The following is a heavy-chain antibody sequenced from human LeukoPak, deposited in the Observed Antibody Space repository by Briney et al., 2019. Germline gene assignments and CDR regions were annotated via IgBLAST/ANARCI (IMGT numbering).Heavy chain of an antibody. J-gene: IGHJ3*02. D-gene: IGHD1-1*01. Sequence: ASVKVSCKASGYSFTSYYIHWVRQAPGQGLEWMGKIDPSGGSTSYAQKFQGRVTMTRDTSTSTVYMELSSLRSEDTAVYFCARDQFWNDGAFDIWGQGTMVTVSS. CDR2: IDPSGGST. V-gene: IGHV1-46*01. CDR1: GYSFTSYY. CDR3: ARDQFWNDGAFDI.